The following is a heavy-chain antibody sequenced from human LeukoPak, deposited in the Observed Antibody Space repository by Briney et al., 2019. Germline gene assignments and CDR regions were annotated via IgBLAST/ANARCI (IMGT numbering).Heavy chain of an antibody. CDR2: ISRSASSI. J-gene: IGHJ4*02. V-gene: IGHV3-21*01. D-gene: IGHD4-17*01. CDR1: GFTFSTYS. Sequence: GGSLRLSCASSGFTFSTYSMSWVRQAPGKGLEWVSYISRSASSIYYADSVKGRFTTSRGNAKNSLYLQMNSLRAEDTAIYFCARNDYGDYGIDYWGQGTLVTVSS. CDR3: ARNDYGDYGIDY.